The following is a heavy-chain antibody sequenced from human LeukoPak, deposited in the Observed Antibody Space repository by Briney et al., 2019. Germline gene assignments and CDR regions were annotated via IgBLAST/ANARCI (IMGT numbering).Heavy chain of an antibody. CDR2: INPDSGGT. Sequence: ASVKVSCKSSGYTSTGYYMHWVRQAPGQGLEWMGWINPDSGGTNYAQKFQGRVTMTRDTSSSTAYMELSRLRSDDTAVYYCARTAIFSPFSFDYWGQGTLVTVSS. J-gene: IGHJ4*02. CDR3: ARTAIFSPFSFDY. V-gene: IGHV1-2*02. D-gene: IGHD3-9*01. CDR1: GYTSTGYY.